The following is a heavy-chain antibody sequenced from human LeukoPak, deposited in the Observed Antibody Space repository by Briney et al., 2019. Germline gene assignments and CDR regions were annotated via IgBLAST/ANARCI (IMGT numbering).Heavy chain of an antibody. Sequence: ASVKVSCKASGGTFTTYSISWVRQAPGQGLEWMGWINPNSGGTNYAQKFQGRVTMTRDTSISTAYMELSRLRSDDTAVYYCARVLGNYYYDSSGYYPTRRYYYYGMDVWGQGTTVTVSS. CDR2: INPNSGGT. J-gene: IGHJ6*02. CDR1: GGTFTTYS. V-gene: IGHV1-2*02. D-gene: IGHD3-22*01. CDR3: ARVLGNYYYDSSGYYPTRRYYYYGMDV.